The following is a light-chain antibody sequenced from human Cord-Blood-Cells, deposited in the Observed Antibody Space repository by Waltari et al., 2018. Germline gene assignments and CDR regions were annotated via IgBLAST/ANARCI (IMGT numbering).Light chain of an antibody. V-gene: IGKV1-33*01. CDR2: DAS. CDR1: QDISNY. J-gene: IGKJ3*01. CDR3: QQYDNLPFT. Sequence: DIQMTQSPSSLSASVGDRVTITCHASQDISNYLNWYQQQPGKAPKLLFYDASNLETGXPSRFSGSGSGTDFTFTISSLQPEDIATYYCQQYDNLPFTFGPGTKVDIK.